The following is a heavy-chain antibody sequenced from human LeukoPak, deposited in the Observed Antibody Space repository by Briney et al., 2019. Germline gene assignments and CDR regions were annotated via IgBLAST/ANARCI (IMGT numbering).Heavy chain of an antibody. V-gene: IGHV3-23*01. Sequence: PGGSLRLSCAPSGFTLSSYAVSWVRRAPGQGLEGVSGISDSGGHTYYADSVKGRFTISRDNSKNTLYLQMNSLRAEDTALYYCANSPVYYSPRYWGQGTLVTVSS. CDR3: ANSPVYYSPRY. CDR1: GFTLSSYA. D-gene: IGHD3-16*01. J-gene: IGHJ4*02. CDR2: ISDSGGHT.